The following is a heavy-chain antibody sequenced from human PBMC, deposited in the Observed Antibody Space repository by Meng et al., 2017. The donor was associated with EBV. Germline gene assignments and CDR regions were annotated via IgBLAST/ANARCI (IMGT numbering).Heavy chain of an antibody. Sequence: LLVHHWADVQKTGASVQVPSNAAGYTSTSYYWYWVRQDPAEGLEWMGIINTSGGSTSYEQKFQGRVTMTRDTSKSTVYMELSSLRSEDTAVYYCSRDFCGGDCYLFDYWGQGTLVTVSS. J-gene: IGHJ4*02. V-gene: IGHV1-46*01. CDR1: GYTSTSYY. CDR3: SRDFCGGDCYLFDY. CDR2: INTSGGST. D-gene: IGHD2-21*01.